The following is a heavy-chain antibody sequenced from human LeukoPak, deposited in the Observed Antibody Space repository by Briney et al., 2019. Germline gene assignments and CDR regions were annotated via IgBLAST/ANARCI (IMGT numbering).Heavy chain of an antibody. V-gene: IGHV3-48*03. CDR3: AREGVGSYYYYYYVDV. Sequence: PGGSLRLSCAASGFTFSSYEMNXXXQAPGKGLXXXXXISSSGSTIYYADSVKGRXXXXXDNAKNSLYLQMNSLRAHDTAVYYCAREGVGSYYYYYYVDVWGKGTTVTVSS. J-gene: IGHJ6*03. CDR2: ISSSGSTI. D-gene: IGHD3-10*01. CDR1: GFTFSSYE.